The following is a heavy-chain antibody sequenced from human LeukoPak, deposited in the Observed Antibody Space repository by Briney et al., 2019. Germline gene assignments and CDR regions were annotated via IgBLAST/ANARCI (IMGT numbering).Heavy chain of an antibody. CDR3: TTGNYYDSSGYYYSFDY. CDR1: GFTFSNAW. Sequence: PGGSLRLSCAASGFTFSNAWMNWVRQAPGKGLEWVGCIKSKTDGGTTDYAAPVKGRFTISRDDSKNTLYLQINSLKTEDTAVYYCTTGNYYDSSGYYYSFDYWGQGTLVTVSS. D-gene: IGHD3-22*01. V-gene: IGHV3-15*07. J-gene: IGHJ4*02. CDR2: IKSKTDGGTT.